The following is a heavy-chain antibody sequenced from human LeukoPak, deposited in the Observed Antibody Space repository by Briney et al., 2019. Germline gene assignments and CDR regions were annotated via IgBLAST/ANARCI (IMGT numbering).Heavy chain of an antibody. D-gene: IGHD6-6*01. Sequence: GGSLRLSCAASGFTFSSYGMHWVRQAPGKGLEWVAVISYDGSNKYYADSVKGRFTIPRDNSKNSLYLQMNSLRAEDTTVYYCARVGGQLALDYWGQGTLVTVSS. V-gene: IGHV3-30*03. CDR3: ARVGGQLALDY. CDR1: GFTFSSYG. J-gene: IGHJ4*02. CDR2: ISYDGSNK.